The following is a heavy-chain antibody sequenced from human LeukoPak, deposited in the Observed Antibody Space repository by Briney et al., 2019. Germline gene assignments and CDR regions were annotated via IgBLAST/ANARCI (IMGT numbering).Heavy chain of an antibody. J-gene: IGHJ4*02. Sequence: SETLSLTCSVSGGSISSYYWSWVRQPAGKGLEWIGRVYSSGSTNYNPSLNSRVTMSVDTSNNQFSLRLTSVTAADTAVYYCARGTTAAAGIFDCWGQGTLVTVSS. CDR2: VYSSGST. V-gene: IGHV4-4*07. CDR1: GGSISSYY. D-gene: IGHD6-13*01. CDR3: ARGTTAAAGIFDC.